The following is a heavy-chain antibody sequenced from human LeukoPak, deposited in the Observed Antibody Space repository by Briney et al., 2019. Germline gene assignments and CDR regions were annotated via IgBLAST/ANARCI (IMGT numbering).Heavy chain of an antibody. J-gene: IGHJ4*02. Sequence: ASVKVSCKASGYTFSSYGISWVRQAPGQGLEWMGWIRTYNGNTEYAQKLQDRVTMTTDTSTSTAYMELRSLRSDDTAVYYCAREGDGYNYWGQGTLVTVSS. CDR3: AREGDGYNY. CDR1: GYTFSSYG. V-gene: IGHV1-18*01. CDR2: IRTYNGNT. D-gene: IGHD5-24*01.